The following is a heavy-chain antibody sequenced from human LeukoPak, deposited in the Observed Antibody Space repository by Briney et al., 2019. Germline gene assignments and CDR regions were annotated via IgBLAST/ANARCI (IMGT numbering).Heavy chain of an antibody. Sequence: GGSLRLSCAASGFTFDDYAMHWVRQAPGKGLEGVSLISWDGGSTYYADSVKGRFTISRDNSKNSLYLQMNSLRAEDTAFYYCAKDTDVSGYSFDYWGQGTLVTVSS. V-gene: IGHV3-43D*03. CDR3: AKDTDVSGYSFDY. CDR2: ISWDGGST. J-gene: IGHJ4*02. CDR1: GFTFDDYA. D-gene: IGHD3-22*01.